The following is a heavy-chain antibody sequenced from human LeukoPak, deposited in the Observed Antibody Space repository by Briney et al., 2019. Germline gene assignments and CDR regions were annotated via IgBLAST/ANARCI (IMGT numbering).Heavy chain of an antibody. J-gene: IGHJ4*02. V-gene: IGHV3-23*01. D-gene: IGHD6-19*01. Sequence: PGGSLRLSCEASGFTFSDYSMNWVRQAPGKGLEWVSVISGSGGSTYYADSVKGRFSISRDNAKNSLYLQMNSLRAEDTAVYYCARDRQSSGWYYFDYWGQGTLVTVSS. CDR1: GFTFSDYS. CDR2: ISGSGGST. CDR3: ARDRQSSGWYYFDY.